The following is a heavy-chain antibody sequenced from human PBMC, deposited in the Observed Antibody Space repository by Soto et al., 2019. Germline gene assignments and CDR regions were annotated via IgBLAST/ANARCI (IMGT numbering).Heavy chain of an antibody. CDR2: INSDSSTK. Sequence: GGSLRLSCAASGFTFGPFWMHWVRQAPGKGLVWVSYINSDSSTKDYADSVKGRFTISRDNAKNSLYLQMNSLRAEDTAVYYCARDQLYYNDISGRPLNAFDVWGQGTMVTVSS. V-gene: IGHV3-48*01. CDR3: ARDQLYYNDISGRPLNAFDV. J-gene: IGHJ3*01. D-gene: IGHD3-22*01. CDR1: GFTFGPFW.